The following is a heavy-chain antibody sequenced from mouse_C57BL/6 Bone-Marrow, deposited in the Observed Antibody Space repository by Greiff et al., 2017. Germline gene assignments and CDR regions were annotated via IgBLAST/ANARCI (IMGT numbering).Heavy chain of an antibody. V-gene: IGHV1-50*01. J-gene: IGHJ2*01. CDR3: ARKGITTVVGNFDY. CDR1: GYTFTSYW. Sequence: QVQLQQPGAELVKPGASVKLSCKASGYTFTSYWMQWVKQRPGQGLEWIGEIDPSASYTNYNQKFKGKATLTVDTSSSTAYMQLSSLTSEDSAVNDDARKGITTVVGNFDYWGQGTTLTVSS. CDR2: IDPSASYT. D-gene: IGHD1-1*01.